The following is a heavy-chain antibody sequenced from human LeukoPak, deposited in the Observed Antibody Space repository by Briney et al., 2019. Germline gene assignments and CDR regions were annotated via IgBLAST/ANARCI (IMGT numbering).Heavy chain of an antibody. CDR1: GFTFSSYG. CDR2: MSSDGSKT. Sequence: GRSLRLSCAASGFTFSSYGMHWVRQAPGKGLKWVAFMSSDGSKTHYVDSVKGRFTISGDKSKNTLYLQMNSLRTEDTAVYYCAKDMGSSSWALDYWGQGTLVIVSS. CDR3: AKDMGSSSWALDY. J-gene: IGHJ4*02. V-gene: IGHV3-30*18. D-gene: IGHD6-6*01.